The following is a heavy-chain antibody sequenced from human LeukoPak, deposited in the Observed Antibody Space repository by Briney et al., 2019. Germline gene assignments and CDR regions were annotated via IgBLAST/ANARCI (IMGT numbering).Heavy chain of an antibody. V-gene: IGHV3-23*01. D-gene: IGHD6-13*01. Sequence: GGSLRLSCAASGFTFSSYAMSWVRQAPGKGLEWVSAISGSGGSTYYADSVKGRFTISRDNSKNTLYLQMNSLRAEDTAVYYCARDEGGEYSSSWYGAFDIWGQGTMVTVSS. CDR3: ARDEGGEYSSSWYGAFDI. CDR2: ISGSGGST. CDR1: GFTFSSYA. J-gene: IGHJ3*02.